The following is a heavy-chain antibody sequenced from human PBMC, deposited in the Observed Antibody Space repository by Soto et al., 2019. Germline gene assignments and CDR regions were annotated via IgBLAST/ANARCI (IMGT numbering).Heavy chain of an antibody. D-gene: IGHD6-13*01. J-gene: IGHJ4*02. V-gene: IGHV3-23*01. CDR3: AKTVLSTSWYCVHDC. CDR1: GFIFSSYA. Sequence: EVQLLESGGGLVQPGGSLRLSCAASGFIFSSYAMSWVRQAPGKGLEWVSAVRGSGGTTYHADSVKGRFTISRDNSKNTLYLQMNSLRVEDTAVYYCAKTVLSTSWYCVHDCRGQGTLVTVSS. CDR2: VRGSGGTT.